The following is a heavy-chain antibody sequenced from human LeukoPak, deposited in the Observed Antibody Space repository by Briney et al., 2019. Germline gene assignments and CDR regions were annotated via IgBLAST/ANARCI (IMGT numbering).Heavy chain of an antibody. Sequence: SETLSLTCTVSGGSISSTYFYWGWIRQPPGKGLEWIGSINYSGRIYYNPSLKSRVTISVDTSKNQFSLRLSSVTAADTAVHYCARRKWQRGPDVVNPFDYWGQGTLVTVSS. CDR2: INYSGRI. V-gene: IGHV4-39*01. J-gene: IGHJ4*02. CDR1: GGSISSTYFY. D-gene: IGHD5-12*01. CDR3: ARRKWQRGPDVVNPFDY.